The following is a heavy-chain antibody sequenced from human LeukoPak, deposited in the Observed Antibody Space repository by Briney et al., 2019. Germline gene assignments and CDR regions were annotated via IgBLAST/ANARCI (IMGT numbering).Heavy chain of an antibody. J-gene: IGHJ4*02. Sequence: GRSQRLSYAASGFTFDDYAMHWVRQAPGKGLEWVSGISWNSGSIGYADSVKGRFTISRDNAKNSLYLQMNSLRAEDTALYYCATIAAAHYWGQGTLVTVSS. CDR3: ATIAAAHY. D-gene: IGHD6-13*01. V-gene: IGHV3-9*01. CDR2: ISWNSGSI. CDR1: GFTFDDYA.